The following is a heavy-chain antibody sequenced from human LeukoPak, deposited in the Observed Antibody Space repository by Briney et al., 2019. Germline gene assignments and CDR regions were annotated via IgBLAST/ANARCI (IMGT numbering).Heavy chain of an antibody. Sequence: PGGSLRLSCAASGFTVSSNYMSWVRQAPGKGLEWVSVVYSGGSTYYADSAKGRFTISRDNSQNTLYLQMNSLRAEDTAVYYCARDLTHRRNYDNSGYQIVPAFWGQGTLVTVSS. D-gene: IGHD3-22*01. CDR2: VYSGGST. J-gene: IGHJ4*02. CDR3: ARDLTHRRNYDNSGYQIVPAF. CDR1: GFTVSSNY. V-gene: IGHV3-66*01.